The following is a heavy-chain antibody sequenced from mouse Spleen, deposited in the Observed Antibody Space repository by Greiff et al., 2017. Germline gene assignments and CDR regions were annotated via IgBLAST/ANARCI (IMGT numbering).Heavy chain of an antibody. J-gene: IGHJ4*01. Sequence: LGGSGGGLLKPGGALKLPLAAPGFPFRGISMFWVRQSPEKRLEWVAEISSGGSYTYYPDTVTGRFTISRDNAKNTLYLEMSSLRSEDTAMYYCARDGGYYAMDYWGQGTSVTVSS. CDR1: GFPFRGIS. V-gene: IGHV5-9-4*01. CDR3: ARDGGYYAMDY. CDR2: ISSGGSYT.